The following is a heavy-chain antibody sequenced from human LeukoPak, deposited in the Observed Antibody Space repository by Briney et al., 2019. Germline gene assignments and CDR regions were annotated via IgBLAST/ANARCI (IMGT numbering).Heavy chain of an antibody. V-gene: IGHV3-11*01. CDR1: GFTFSDYY. D-gene: IGHD3-22*01. J-gene: IGHJ5*02. Sequence: GGSLRLSCAASGFTFSDYYMNWLRQAPGRGLEWVSYIINSGSAKYYADSVKARFTISRDNAKNSVYLEMNSLRAEDTAVYYCASDSSGYFGPWGQGTLVTVSS. CDR2: IINSGSAK. CDR3: ASDSSGYFGP.